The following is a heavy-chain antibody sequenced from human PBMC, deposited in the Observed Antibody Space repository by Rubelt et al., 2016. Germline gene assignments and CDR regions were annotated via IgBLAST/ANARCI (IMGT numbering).Heavy chain of an antibody. Sequence: QVQLVQSGAEVKKPGSSVKVSCKASGGTFSSYALSWVRQAPGQGLEWMGGIIPIFGTANYAQKFQGRITITAAKSTRTGYMELSSLGSEDTAVYYCARPPYDMLTGYDYYYGMDVWGQGTTVTVSS. CDR2: IIPIFGTA. J-gene: IGHJ6*02. CDR3: ARPPYDMLTGYDYYYGMDV. D-gene: IGHD3-9*01. CDR1: GGTFSSYA. V-gene: IGHV1-69*06.